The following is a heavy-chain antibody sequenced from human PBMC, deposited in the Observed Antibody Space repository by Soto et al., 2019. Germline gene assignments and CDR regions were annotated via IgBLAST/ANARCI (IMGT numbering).Heavy chain of an antibody. CDR3: ARDVSGKLGHDS. Sequence: LRLSCTASGFSFSSFWMSWVRRAPGKGLEWVANIKQDGSDKNYMGSVKGRFTISRDNAKNSLFLQMNSLRVEDTAMYYCARDVSGKLGHDSWGQGTLVTVS. CDR1: GFSFSSFW. J-gene: IGHJ4*02. V-gene: IGHV3-7*01. CDR2: IKQDGSDK. D-gene: IGHD1-26*01.